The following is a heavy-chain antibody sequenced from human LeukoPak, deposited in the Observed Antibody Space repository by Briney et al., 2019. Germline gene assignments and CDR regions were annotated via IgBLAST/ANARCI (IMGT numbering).Heavy chain of an antibody. J-gene: IGHJ1*01. CDR3: ARDYGDYNAEYFQH. V-gene: IGHV3-30*04. CDR2: ISYDGSNK. CDR1: GFTFSSYA. D-gene: IGHD4-17*01. Sequence: GGSLRLSCAASGFTFSSYAMHWVRQAPGKGLEWVAVISYDGSNKYYADSVKGRFTISRDNSKNTLYLQMNSLRAEDTAVYYCARDYGDYNAEYFQHWGQGTLVTVSS.